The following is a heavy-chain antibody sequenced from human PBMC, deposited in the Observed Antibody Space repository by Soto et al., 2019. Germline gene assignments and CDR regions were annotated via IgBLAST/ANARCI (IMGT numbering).Heavy chain of an antibody. Sequence: QLQLQESGPGLVKPSETLSLTCTVSGDSISSSYYWGWVRQPPGKGLECIGAVDYTGFTYYNPSRKSRLTISLDTSKTQFSLRLSSVTAADTAIYYCARLPVVVIALGYFDPWGPGTLVTVSS. J-gene: IGHJ5*02. CDR3: ARLPVVVIALGYFDP. V-gene: IGHV4-39*01. D-gene: IGHD2-21*01. CDR1: GDSISSSYY. CDR2: VDYTGFT.